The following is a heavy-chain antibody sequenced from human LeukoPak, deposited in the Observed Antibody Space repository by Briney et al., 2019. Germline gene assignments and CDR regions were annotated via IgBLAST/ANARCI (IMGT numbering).Heavy chain of an antibody. CDR3: AKDRQWLQTTGLFDY. J-gene: IGHJ4*02. D-gene: IGHD5-24*01. CDR1: GFTFSSYA. V-gene: IGHV3-23*01. Sequence: PGGSLRLSCAASGFTFSSYAMSWVRQAPGKGLEWVSAISGSGGSTYYADSVKGRFTISRDNSKNTLYLQMNSLRAEDTAVYYCAKDRQWLQTTGLFDYWGQGTLVTVSS. CDR2: ISGSGGST.